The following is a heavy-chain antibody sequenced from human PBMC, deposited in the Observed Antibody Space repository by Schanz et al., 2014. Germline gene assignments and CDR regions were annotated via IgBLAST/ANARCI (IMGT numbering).Heavy chain of an antibody. CDR1: GGSFSGYF. CDR2: INHSGNN. J-gene: IGHJ6*02. D-gene: IGHD3-16*01. Sequence: QVQLQQWGAGLLKPSETLSLTCDVYGGSFSGYFWSWIRQPPGKGLEWIGEINHSGNNYYNPSLKSRVPISVDTSKNQFSLKLTSVTAADTAVYYCARHGGIPYYPMDVWGQGTTXTVSS. V-gene: IGHV4-34*02. CDR3: ARHGGIPYYPMDV.